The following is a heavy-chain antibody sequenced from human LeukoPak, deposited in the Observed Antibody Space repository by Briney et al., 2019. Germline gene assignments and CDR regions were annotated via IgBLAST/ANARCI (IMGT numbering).Heavy chain of an antibody. V-gene: IGHV5-51*01. CDR1: GYSFTSYW. CDR2: IYPGDSDT. D-gene: IGHD3-22*01. CDR3: ARHPINYYDSSGRTGYYYGMDV. Sequence: GESLKISCKGSGYSFTSYWIGWVREMPGKGLEWMGIIYPGDSDTRYSPSFQGQVTISADKSISTAYLQWSSLKASDTAMYYCARHPINYYDSSGRTGYYYGMDVWGQGTTVTVSS. J-gene: IGHJ6*02.